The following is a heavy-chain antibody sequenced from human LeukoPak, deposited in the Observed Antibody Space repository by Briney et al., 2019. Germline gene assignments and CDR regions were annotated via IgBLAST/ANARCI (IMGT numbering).Heavy chain of an antibody. CDR3: AKENYYGSGSYLYYFDY. D-gene: IGHD3-10*01. CDR2: IRYDGSNK. CDR1: GFTFSSYG. Sequence: GGSLRLSCAASGFTFSSYGMHWVRQAPGKGLEWVAFIRYDGSNKYYADSVKGRFTISRDNSKNTLYLQMNSLRAEDTAVYYCAKENYYGSGSYLYYFDYWGQGTLVTVSS. V-gene: IGHV3-30*02. J-gene: IGHJ4*02.